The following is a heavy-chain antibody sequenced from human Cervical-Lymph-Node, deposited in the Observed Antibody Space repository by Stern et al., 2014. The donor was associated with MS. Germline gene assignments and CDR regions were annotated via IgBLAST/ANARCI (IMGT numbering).Heavy chain of an antibody. V-gene: IGHV1-18*01. J-gene: IGHJ6*02. CDR3: ARGDSSTWRGYGMDV. D-gene: IGHD6-13*01. Sequence: QVQLVQSGPEVKKPGASVKVSCKTSGNALTSFGIIWVRKAPGQGPEWMGWFISYTGNTNYAPRFQGRFTVTADTSTRTAYMALRSLTSDDTAIYYCARGDSSTWRGYGMDVWGQGTTVIVSS. CDR2: FISYTGNT. CDR1: GNALTSFG.